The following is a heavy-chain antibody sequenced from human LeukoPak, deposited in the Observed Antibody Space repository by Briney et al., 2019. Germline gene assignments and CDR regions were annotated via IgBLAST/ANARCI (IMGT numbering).Heavy chain of an antibody. CDR2: IYYSGST. D-gene: IGHD3-22*01. CDR3: ARAKLSGYESYYFDC. Sequence: SEPLSLTCTVSGGSISSYYWRWLRQPPGKGLEWIGYIYYSGSTNYNPSLKSRVTISVDTSKNQFSLKLSSVTAADTAVYDCARAKLSGYESYYFDCWGQGTLVTVSS. J-gene: IGHJ4*02. CDR1: GGSISSYY. V-gene: IGHV4-59*08.